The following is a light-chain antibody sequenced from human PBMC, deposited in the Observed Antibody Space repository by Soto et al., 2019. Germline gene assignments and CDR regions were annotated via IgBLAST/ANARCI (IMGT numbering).Light chain of an antibody. CDR2: GAS. J-gene: IGKJ1*01. Sequence: EIVLTQSPGTLSLSPGERATLSCRASQILSSNYLAWYQQKPGQAPRLLIYGASSMATGIPDRFSGSGSGTDFTLTISRLEPEDFAVYYCRQYVSSPWTFGQGTKVDIK. CDR3: RQYVSSPWT. CDR1: QILSSNY. V-gene: IGKV3-20*01.